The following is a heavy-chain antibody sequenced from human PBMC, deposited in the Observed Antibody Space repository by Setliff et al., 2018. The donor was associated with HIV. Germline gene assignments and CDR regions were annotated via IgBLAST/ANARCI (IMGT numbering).Heavy chain of an antibody. J-gene: IGHJ4*02. D-gene: IGHD6-13*01. CDR1: GFTFSSFA. CDR2: ISYDVSNN. Sequence: QAGGSLRLSCAASGFTFSSFAMHWVRQAPGKGLEWVAVISYDVSNNFFADSVKGRFTISRDNSKDTLYLQMNSLRADDTAVYYCARGGPSYSSRSYGRHFDYWGQGTLVTVSS. V-gene: IGHV3-30-3*01. CDR3: ARGGPSYSSRSYGRHFDY.